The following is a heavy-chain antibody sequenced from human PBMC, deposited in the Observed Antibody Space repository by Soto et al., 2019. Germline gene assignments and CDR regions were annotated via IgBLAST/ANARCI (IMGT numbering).Heavy chain of an antibody. CDR1: GGSFSGYY. CDR3: ARGNLDPPNRYFDL. J-gene: IGHJ2*01. Sequence: QVQLQQWGAGLLKPSETLSLTCAVYGGSFSGYYWSWIRQPPGKGLEWIGEINHSGSTNYNPSLKSRVTISVDTSKNQFSLKLSSVTAADTAVYYCARGNLDPPNRYFDLWGRGTLVTVSS. CDR2: INHSGST. V-gene: IGHV4-34*01.